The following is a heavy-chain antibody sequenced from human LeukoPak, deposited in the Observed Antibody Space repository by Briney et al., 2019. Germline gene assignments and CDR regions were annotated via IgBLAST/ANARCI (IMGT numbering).Heavy chain of an antibody. CDR1: GYTFTGYY. CDR2: INPNSGGT. CDR3: ASLSPAVLLWFGEFPSDYYYYGMDV. J-gene: IGHJ6*02. D-gene: IGHD3-10*01. V-gene: IGHV1-2*06. Sequence: ASVKVSCKASGYTFTGYYMHWVRQAPGQGLEWMGRINPNSGGTNYAQKFQGRVTITRDTSASTAYMELSSLRSEDTAVYYCASLSPAVLLWFGEFPSDYYYYGMDVWGQGTTVTVSS.